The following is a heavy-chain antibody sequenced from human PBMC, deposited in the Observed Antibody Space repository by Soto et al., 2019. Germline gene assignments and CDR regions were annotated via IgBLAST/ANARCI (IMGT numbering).Heavy chain of an antibody. D-gene: IGHD2-2*01. J-gene: IGHJ4*02. CDR3: ARGFYYCSSTSCYFDY. CDR1: GFTFSSYS. Sequence: GGSLRLSCAASGFTFSSYSMNWVRQAPGKGLEWVSSISSSSSYIYYADSVKGRFTISRDNAKNSLYLQMNSLRAEDTAVYYCARGFYYCSSTSCYFDYWGQGTLVTVSS. V-gene: IGHV3-21*01. CDR2: ISSSSSYI.